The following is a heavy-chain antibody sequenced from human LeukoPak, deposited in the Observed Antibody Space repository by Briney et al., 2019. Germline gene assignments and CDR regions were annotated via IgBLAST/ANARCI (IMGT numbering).Heavy chain of an antibody. V-gene: IGHV3-30*02. J-gene: IGHJ4*02. Sequence: PGGSLRLSCAASGFTFSSYGMHWVRQAPGKGLEWVAFIRYDGSNKYYADSVKGRFTISRDNSKNTLYLQMNSLRAEDTAVYYCAKDLMYSSRTLDYWGQGTLVTVSS. CDR2: IRYDGSNK. D-gene: IGHD6-13*01. CDR3: AKDLMYSSRTLDY. CDR1: GFTFSSYG.